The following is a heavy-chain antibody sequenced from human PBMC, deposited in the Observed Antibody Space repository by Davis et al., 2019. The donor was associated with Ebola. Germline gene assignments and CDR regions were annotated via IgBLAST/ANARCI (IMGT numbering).Heavy chain of an antibody. J-gene: IGHJ4*02. V-gene: IGHV5-51*01. CDR3: ARRSYYYDSSGYYPYFDY. CDR1: GYSFTSYW. Sequence: GESLKISCKGSGYSFTSYWIGWVRQMPGKGLEWMGIIYPGDSDTRYSPSFQGQVTISADKSISTAYLQWNSLKASDTAMYYCARRSYYYDSSGYYPYFDYWGQGTLVTVSS. CDR2: IYPGDSDT. D-gene: IGHD3-22*01.